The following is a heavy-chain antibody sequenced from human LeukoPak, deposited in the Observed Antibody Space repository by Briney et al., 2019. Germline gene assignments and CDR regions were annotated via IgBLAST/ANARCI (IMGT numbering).Heavy chain of an antibody. J-gene: IGHJ4*02. Sequence: SETLSLTCAVHGGPFSGYSWNWIRQPPGMGLEWIGEVNHSGSTNYNPSLKSRVTISVDTAKNQFSLKLSSVTAADTSVYYCARGGYSGYRSRFDYWGQGTLVAVSS. CDR2: VNHSGST. CDR3: ARGGYSGYRSRFDY. CDR1: GGPFSGYS. D-gene: IGHD5-12*01. V-gene: IGHV4-34*01.